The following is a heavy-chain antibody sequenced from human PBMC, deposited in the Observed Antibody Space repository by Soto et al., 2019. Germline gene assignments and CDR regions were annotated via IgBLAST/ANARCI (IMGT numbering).Heavy chain of an antibody. CDR2: ISGSGGST. CDR3: AKDRGEYSYTYYYYYYGMDV. J-gene: IGHJ6*02. V-gene: IGHV3-23*01. Sequence: GGSLRLSCAASGFTFSSYAMSWVRQAPGKGLEWVSAISGSGGSTYYADSVKGRFTISRDNSKNTLYLQMNSLRAEDTAVYYCAKDRGEYSYTYYYYYYGMDVWGQGTTVTVSS. CDR1: GFTFSSYA. D-gene: IGHD5-18*01.